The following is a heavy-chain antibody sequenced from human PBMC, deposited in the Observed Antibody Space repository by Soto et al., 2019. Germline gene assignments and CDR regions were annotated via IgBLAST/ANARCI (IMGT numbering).Heavy chain of an antibody. J-gene: IGHJ4*02. Sequence: QVQLQESGPGLVKPSETLSITCTVSGGSVSSGSYYWSWIRQPPGKGLEWIGYIDYSGGTNYKPSRKSRVSISVDTSKNQFSMKLSSVTAADTAVYYCANYPTTVTSDYWGKGTLVTVSS. V-gene: IGHV4-61*01. CDR1: GGSVSSGSYY. CDR3: ANYPTTVTSDY. CDR2: IDYSGGT. D-gene: IGHD4-17*01.